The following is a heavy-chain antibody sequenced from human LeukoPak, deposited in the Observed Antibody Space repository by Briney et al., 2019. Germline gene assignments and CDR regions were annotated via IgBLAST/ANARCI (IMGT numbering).Heavy chain of an antibody. CDR3: ARVVVVPAEPDDYYYMDV. J-gene: IGHJ6*03. D-gene: IGHD2-2*01. CDR1: GGSISSYY. V-gene: IGHV4-4*07. Sequence: SETPSLTCTVSGGSISSYYWSWIRQPAGKGLEWIGRIYTSGSTNYNPSLTSRVTMSVDTSKNQFSLKLSSVTAADTAVYYCARVVVVPAEPDDYYYMDVWGKGTTVTVSS. CDR2: IYTSGST.